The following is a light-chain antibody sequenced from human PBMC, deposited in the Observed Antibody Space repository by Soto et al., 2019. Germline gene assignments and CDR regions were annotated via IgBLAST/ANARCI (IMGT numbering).Light chain of an antibody. CDR3: LSYDSSLGVV. CDR2: GNN. J-gene: IGLJ3*02. V-gene: IGLV1-40*01. CDR1: SSNIGAGYE. Sequence: QLVLTQPPSVSGAPGQRVTISCTGSSSNIGAGYEVHWYQQLPGTAPKLLIYGNNNRPSGVPDRISGSKSGTSVSLAITGLRAEDEADYYCLSYDSSLGVVFGGGTKLPS.